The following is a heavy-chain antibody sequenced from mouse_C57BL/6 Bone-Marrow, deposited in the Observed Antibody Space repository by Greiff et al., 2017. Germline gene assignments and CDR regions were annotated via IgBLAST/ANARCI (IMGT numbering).Heavy chain of an antibody. J-gene: IGHJ3*01. CDR2: ISDGGSYT. CDR1: GFTFSSYA. Sequence: DVMLVEPGGGLVKPGGSLKLSCAASGFTFSSYAMSWVRQTPEKRLEWVATISDGGSYTYYPDNVKGRFTISRDNAKNNLYLQMSHLKSEDTAMYYCARDRSWFAYWGQGTLVTVSA. V-gene: IGHV5-4*01. CDR3: ARDRSWFAY.